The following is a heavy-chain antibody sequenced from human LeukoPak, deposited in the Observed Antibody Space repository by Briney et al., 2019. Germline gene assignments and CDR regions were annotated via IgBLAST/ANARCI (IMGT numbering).Heavy chain of an antibody. J-gene: IGHJ4*02. CDR2: IHGSGST. Sequence: PSQTLSLTHSVAGGSSSSSSSYWGWLRQPPGKGLEWIGSIHGSGSTDYTPSLKSRVTISVDTSKNQFSLKLSSVTAADTAVYYCARLYGGNSNNYYCDYWGQGTLVTVSS. D-gene: IGHD4-23*01. CDR1: GGSSSSSSSY. V-gene: IGHV4-39*01. CDR3: ARLYGGNSNNYYCDY.